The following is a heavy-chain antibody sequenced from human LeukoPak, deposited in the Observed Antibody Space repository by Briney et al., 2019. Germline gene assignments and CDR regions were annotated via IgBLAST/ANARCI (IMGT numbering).Heavy chain of an antibody. CDR2: IYTSGST. V-gene: IGHV4-4*09. J-gene: IGHJ4*02. CDR1: SGSISSYY. D-gene: IGHD3-22*01. CDR3: GRHGYYYNSSGLFDY. Sequence: SETLSLTCTVSSGSISSYYWSWIRQPPGKGLEWIGYIYTSGSTNYNPSLKSRVTISVDTSKNQFSLKLSSVTAADTAVYYCGRHGYYYNSSGLFDYGAQEPLATVS.